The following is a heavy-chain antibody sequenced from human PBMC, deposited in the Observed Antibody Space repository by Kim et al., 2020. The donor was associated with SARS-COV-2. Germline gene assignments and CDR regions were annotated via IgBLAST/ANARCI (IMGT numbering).Heavy chain of an antibody. CDR2: IYPGDSDT. CDR1: GYSFTTYW. D-gene: IGHD2-2*02. V-gene: IGHV5-51*01. CDR3: ARGIRPVAIPGIDV. Sequence: GESLKISCKGSGYSFTTYWIGWVRQMPGKGLEWMGIIYPGDSDTRYRPSFQGQVTNSADKSISTAYGQWSSLKASDTAMYYCARGIRPVAIPGIDVCGQGTRVPVSS. J-gene: IGHJ6*02.